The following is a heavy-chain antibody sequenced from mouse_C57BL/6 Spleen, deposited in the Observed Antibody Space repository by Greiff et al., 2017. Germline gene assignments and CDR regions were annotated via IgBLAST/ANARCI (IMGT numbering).Heavy chain of an antibody. J-gene: IGHJ3*01. V-gene: IGHV1-22*01. Sequence: VQLQQSGPELVKPGASVKMSCKASGYTFTDYNMHWVKQSHGKSLEWIGYINPNNGGTSYNQKFKGKATLTVNKSSSTAYMELRSLTSEDSAVYYGARIEIYYDYDEAPFAYWGQGTLVTVSA. D-gene: IGHD2-4*01. CDR1: GYTFTDYN. CDR3: ARIEIYYDYDEAPFAY. CDR2: INPNNGGT.